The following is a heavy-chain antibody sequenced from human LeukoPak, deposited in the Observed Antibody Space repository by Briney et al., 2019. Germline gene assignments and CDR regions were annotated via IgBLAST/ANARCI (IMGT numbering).Heavy chain of an antibody. CDR3: ASRDMVRGVLGFDY. CDR1: GFTFSSYL. J-gene: IGHJ4*02. Sequence: GGSLRLSCAASGFTFSSYLMHWVRQAPGKGLVWVSRINSDGSSTSYADSVKGRFTISRDNAKNTLYLQMNSLRAEDTAVYYCASRDMVRGVLGFDYWGQGTLVTVSS. CDR2: INSDGSST. D-gene: IGHD3-10*01. V-gene: IGHV3-74*01.